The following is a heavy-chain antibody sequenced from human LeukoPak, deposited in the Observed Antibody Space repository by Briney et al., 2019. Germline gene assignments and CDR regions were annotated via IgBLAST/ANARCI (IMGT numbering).Heavy chain of an antibody. CDR3: ARQRYSYYNDY. D-gene: IGHD5-18*01. V-gene: IGHV5-10-1*01. J-gene: IGHJ4*02. Sequence: GESLKISCKRSGSSFTNYWITWVRQMPGKGREWMGRIDPSDSYTNYSPSFQGHVTISTGKSTSTAYLQWSSLNASDTAMYYCARQRYSYYNDYWGQGTLVTVSS. CDR2: IDPSDSYT. CDR1: GSSFTNYW.